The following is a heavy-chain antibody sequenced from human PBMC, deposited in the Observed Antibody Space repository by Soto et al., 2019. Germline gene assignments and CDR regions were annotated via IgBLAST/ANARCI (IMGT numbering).Heavy chain of an antibody. J-gene: IGHJ6*02. V-gene: IGHV4-4*02. CDR1: SGSISSSNW. CDR3: ARGPLRGGGGMDV. CDR2: IYHSGST. D-gene: IGHD2-15*01. Sequence: SETLSLTCAVSSGSISSSNWWSWVRQPPGKGLEWIGEIYHSGSTNYNPSLKSRVTISVDTSKNQFSLKLSSVTAADTAVYYCARGPLRGGGGMDVWGQGTTVTVSS.